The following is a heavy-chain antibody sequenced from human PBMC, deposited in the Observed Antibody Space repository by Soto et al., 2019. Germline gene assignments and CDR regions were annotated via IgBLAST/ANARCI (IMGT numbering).Heavy chain of an antibody. Sequence: EVQLLESGGGLVQPGGSLRLSCAASGFTFSSYAMSWVRQAPGKGLEWVSAISGSGGSTYYADSVKGRFTISRDNSKNTLYLQLNSLRAEDWAVYYCAKEYADSSGWERMDYWGQGPLVTVSS. CDR1: GFTFSSYA. J-gene: IGHJ4*02. V-gene: IGHV3-23*01. D-gene: IGHD6-19*01. CDR3: AKEYADSSGWERMDY. CDR2: ISGSGGST.